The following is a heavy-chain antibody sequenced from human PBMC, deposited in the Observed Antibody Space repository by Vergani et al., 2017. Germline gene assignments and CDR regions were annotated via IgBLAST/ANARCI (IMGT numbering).Heavy chain of an antibody. CDR3: AXPNMITFGGVIGPYFFDY. D-gene: IGHD3-16*02. CDR2: IYPGDSDT. Sequence: EVQLVQSGAEVKKPGESLKISCKGSGYSFTSYWIGWVRQMPGKGLEWMGIIYPGDSDTRYSPSFQGQVTIAADKSISTAYLQWSSLKASDTAMYYCAXPNMITFGGVIGPYFFDYWGQGTLVTVSS. V-gene: IGHV5-51*03. CDR1: GYSFTSYW. J-gene: IGHJ4*02.